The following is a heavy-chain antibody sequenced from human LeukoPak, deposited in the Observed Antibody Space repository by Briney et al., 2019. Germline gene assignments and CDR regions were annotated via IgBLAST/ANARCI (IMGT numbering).Heavy chain of an antibody. CDR3: ARDRKAYYYDSSGPDAFDI. V-gene: IGHV4-59*01. CDR2: IYYSGST. D-gene: IGHD3-22*01. Sequence: SETLSLACTVSGGSISSYYWSWIRQPPGKGLEWIGYIYYSGSTNYNPSLKSRVTISVDTSKNQFSLKLSSVTAADTAVYYCARDRKAYYYDSSGPDAFDIWGQGTMVTVSS. CDR1: GGSISSYY. J-gene: IGHJ3*02.